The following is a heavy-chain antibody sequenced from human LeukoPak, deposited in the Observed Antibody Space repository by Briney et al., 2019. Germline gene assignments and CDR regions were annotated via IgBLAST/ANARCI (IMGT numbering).Heavy chain of an antibody. J-gene: IGHJ3*01. CDR2: ISTYTGHA. D-gene: IGHD4-11*01. CDR1: GYRFKVYD. V-gene: IGHV1-18*01. Sequence: ASVKVSCKTSGYRFKVYDILWVRQAPGHGLDYVGWISTYTGHARYAQKFQGRVSVIIDTSTSTAYLELTNLTSSDAGLYYCARADGSNTGTNGFDVWGLGTMVTVAS. CDR3: ARADGSNTGTNGFDV.